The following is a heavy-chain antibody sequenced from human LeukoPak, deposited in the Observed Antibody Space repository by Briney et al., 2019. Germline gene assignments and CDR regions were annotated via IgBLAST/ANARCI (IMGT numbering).Heavy chain of an antibody. V-gene: IGHV4-59*08. Sequence: SETLPLTCTVSGGSISSYYWSWIRQPPGKGLEWIGYIYYSGSTNYNPSLKSRVTISVDTSKNQFSLKLSSVTAADTAVYYCAARSTSQYYYYGMDVWGQGTTVTVSS. J-gene: IGHJ6*02. CDR1: GGSISSYY. CDR2: IYYSGST. D-gene: IGHD2-2*01. CDR3: AARSTSQYYYYGMDV.